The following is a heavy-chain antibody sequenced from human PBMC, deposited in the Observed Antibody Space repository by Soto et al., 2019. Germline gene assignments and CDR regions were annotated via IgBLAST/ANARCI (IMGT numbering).Heavy chain of an antibody. CDR1: GFKFSSYW. CDR3: VRPAGGSSSHFDL. V-gene: IGHV5-51*03. CDR2: IFPGDSDT. D-gene: IGHD6-6*01. J-gene: IGHJ4*02. Sequence: PVESLKTSCKGSGFKFSSYWIACCRLLPGEVLEWMGIIFPGDSDTRYSPSFQGQVTISVDKSTDTAYLKWGGLKASDSAIYYCVRPAGGSSSHFDLWGQGTQVTVSS.